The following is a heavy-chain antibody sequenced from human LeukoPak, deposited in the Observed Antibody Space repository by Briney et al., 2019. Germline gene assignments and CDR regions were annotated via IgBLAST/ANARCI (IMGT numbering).Heavy chain of an antibody. V-gene: IGHV3-21*01. CDR3: ARVDSSGYYFDY. CDR1: GFTFSSYS. CDR2: ISSSSSYI. Sequence: GGSLRLSCAASGFTFSSYSMNWVRQAPGKGLEWVSSISSSSSYIYYADSVKGRFTISRDNAKNSLYLQMNSLRAEDTAVYYCARVDSSGYYFDYWGQGTLVTVSS. D-gene: IGHD3-22*01. J-gene: IGHJ4*02.